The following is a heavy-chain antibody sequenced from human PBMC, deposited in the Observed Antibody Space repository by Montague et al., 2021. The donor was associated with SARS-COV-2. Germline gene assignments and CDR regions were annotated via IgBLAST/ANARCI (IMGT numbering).Heavy chain of an antibody. CDR2: IYYSGST. V-gene: IGHV4-39*01. CDR1: GGSISSSSYY. Sequence: SETLSLTCTVSGGSISSSSYYWGWIRQPPGKGLEWIGSIYYSGSTYYNPSLKSRVTISVDTSKNQFSLKLSSVTAADTAVYYCARPVSYYDILSSSTNWFVPWGQGTLVTVSS. D-gene: IGHD3-9*01. J-gene: IGHJ5*02. CDR3: ARPVSYYDILSSSTNWFVP.